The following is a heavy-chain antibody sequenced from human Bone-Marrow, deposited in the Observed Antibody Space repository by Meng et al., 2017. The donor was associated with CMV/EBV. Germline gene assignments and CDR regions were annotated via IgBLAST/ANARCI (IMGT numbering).Heavy chain of an antibody. D-gene: IGHD3-3*01. CDR3: ARDFWSGAGYYYYGMDV. J-gene: IGHJ6*02. CDR2: IYYSGST. V-gene: IGHV4-30-4*02. CDR1: GGSISSGDYY. Sequence: SETLSLTCTVSGGSISSGDYYWSWIRQPPGKGLEWIGYIYYSGSTYYNPSLKSRVTISIHRSKNQFSLKLSSVTAADTAVYYCARDFWSGAGYYYYGMDVWGQGTTVTVSS.